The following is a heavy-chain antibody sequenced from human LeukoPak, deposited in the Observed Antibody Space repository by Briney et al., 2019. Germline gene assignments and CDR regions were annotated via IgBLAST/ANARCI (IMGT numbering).Heavy chain of an antibody. D-gene: IGHD6-13*01. CDR2: INHSGST. V-gene: IGHV4-39*07. CDR3: ARASRYSSRMDV. J-gene: IGHJ6*04. Sequence: SETLSLTCTVSGGSISSSSYYWSWIRQPPGKGLEWIGEINHSGSTNYNPSLKSRVTISVDTSKNQFSLKLSSVTAADTAVYYCARASRYSSRMDVWGKGTTVTVSS. CDR1: GGSISSSSYY.